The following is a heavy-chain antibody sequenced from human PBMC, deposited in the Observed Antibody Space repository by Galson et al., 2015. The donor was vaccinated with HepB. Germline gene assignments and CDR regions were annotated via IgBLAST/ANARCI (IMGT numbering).Heavy chain of an antibody. V-gene: IGHV3-23*01. J-gene: IGHJ3*02. CDR3: AKPKDYDSSGYYSDAFDI. D-gene: IGHD3-22*01. Sequence: SLRLSCAASGFTFSSYAMSWVRQAPGKGLEWVSAISGSGGSTYYADSVKGRFTISRDNSKNTLYLQMNSLRAEDTAVYYCAKPKDYDSSGYYSDAFDIWGQGTMVTVSS. CDR2: ISGSGGST. CDR1: GFTFSSYA.